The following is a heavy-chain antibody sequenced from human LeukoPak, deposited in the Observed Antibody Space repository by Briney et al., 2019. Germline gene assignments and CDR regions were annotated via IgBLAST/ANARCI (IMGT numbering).Heavy chain of an antibody. V-gene: IGHV3-30-3*01. J-gene: IGHJ4*02. CDR3: AREGYYGSGSPPSLYLDY. CDR1: GFTFRNYV. Sequence: GGSLRLSCAASGFTFRNYVTHWVRQAPGKGLEWVAVTSSDLNVKLYADSVKGRFTISRDNSRSTLYLQMNSLRPEDTAIYYCAREGYYGSGSPPSLYLDYWGQGTLVTVSS. D-gene: IGHD3-10*01. CDR2: TSSDLNVK.